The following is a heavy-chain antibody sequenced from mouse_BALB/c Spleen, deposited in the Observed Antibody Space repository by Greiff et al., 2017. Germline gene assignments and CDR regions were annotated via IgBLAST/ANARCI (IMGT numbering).Heavy chain of an antibody. CDR2: ISSGGGNT. Sequence: EVQLVESGGGLVKPGGSLKLSCAASGFTFSSYTMSWVRQTPEKRLEWVATISSGGGNTYYPDSVKGRFTISRDNAKNNLYLQMSSLRSEDTALYYCASPYYYGSSYYAMDYWGQGTSVTVSS. D-gene: IGHD1-1*01. J-gene: IGHJ4*01. CDR3: ASPYYYGSSYYAMDY. CDR1: GFTFSSYT. V-gene: IGHV5-9*03.